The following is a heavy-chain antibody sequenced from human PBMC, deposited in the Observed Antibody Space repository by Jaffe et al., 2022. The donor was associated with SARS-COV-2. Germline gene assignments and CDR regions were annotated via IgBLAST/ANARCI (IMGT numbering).Heavy chain of an antibody. D-gene: IGHD3-22*01. J-gene: IGHJ4*02. CDR3: TKSYYDSSGYYSLGDPGGDY. V-gene: IGHV3-49*04. CDR2: IRSKAYGGTT. CDR1: GFTFGDYA. Sequence: EVQLVESGGGLVQPGRSLRLSCTASGFTFGDYAMSWVRQAPGKGLEWVGFIRSKAYGGTTEYAASVKGRFTISRDDSKSIAYLQMNSLKTEDTAVYYCTKSYYDSSGYYSLGDPGGDYWGQGTLVTVSS.